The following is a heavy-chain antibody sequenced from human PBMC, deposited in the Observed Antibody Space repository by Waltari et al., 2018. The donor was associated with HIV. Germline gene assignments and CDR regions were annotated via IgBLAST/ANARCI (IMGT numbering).Heavy chain of an antibody. CDR2: ISSSSSYI. J-gene: IGHJ3*02. V-gene: IGHV3-21*01. CDR1: GFTFSSYS. Sequence: EVQLVESGGGLVKPGGSLRLSCAASGFTFSSYSMNWVRQAPGKGLEWVSSISSSSSYIYYADSVKGRFTISRDNAKNSLYLQMNSLRAEDTAVYYCATIDGYNQAFDIWGQGTMVTVSS. CDR3: ATIDGYNQAFDI. D-gene: IGHD5-12*01.